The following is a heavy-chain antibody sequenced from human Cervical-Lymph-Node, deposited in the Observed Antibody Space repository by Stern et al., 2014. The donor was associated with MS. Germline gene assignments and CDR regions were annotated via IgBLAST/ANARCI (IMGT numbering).Heavy chain of an antibody. V-gene: IGHV3-30*03. D-gene: IGHD2-8*01. J-gene: IGHJ4*02. CDR1: GFTFSSYG. CDR2: ISYDGNHK. Sequence: VQSGRSLRLSCAASGFTFSSYGMHWVRQAPGKGLEWATVISYDGNHKYYAASVKGRFTISRDNSKNTLHLQMNSVTPDDTAIYYCARDYEDTSMLFDHWGQGTLVTVSS. CDR3: ARDYEDTSMLFDH.